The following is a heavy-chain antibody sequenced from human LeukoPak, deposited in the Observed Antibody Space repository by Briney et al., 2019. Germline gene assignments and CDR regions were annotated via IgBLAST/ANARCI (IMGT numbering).Heavy chain of an antibody. CDR2: IIPIFGTA. D-gene: IGHD4-17*01. CDR3: ARAGDYGDSGPNLDY. Sequence: SVKVSCKASGGTFSSYAISWVRQAPGQGLEWMGGIIPIFGTANYAQKFQGRVTITADESTSTAYMELSSLRSEDTAVYYCARAGDYGDSGPNLDYWGQGTLVTVSS. CDR1: GGTFSSYA. J-gene: IGHJ4*02. V-gene: IGHV1-69*13.